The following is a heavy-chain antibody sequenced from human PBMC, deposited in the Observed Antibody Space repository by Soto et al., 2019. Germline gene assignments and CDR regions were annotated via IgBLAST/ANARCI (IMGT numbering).Heavy chain of an antibody. Sequence: GASVKVSCKASGYTFTSYGISWVRQAPGQGLEWMGWISAYNGNTNYAQKLQGRVTMTTDTSASTAYMELSSLRSEDTAVYYCARDLFAAALRDYWGQGTLVTVSS. J-gene: IGHJ4*02. CDR1: GYTFTSYG. V-gene: IGHV1-18*01. CDR2: ISAYNGNT. D-gene: IGHD6-13*01. CDR3: ARDLFAAALRDY.